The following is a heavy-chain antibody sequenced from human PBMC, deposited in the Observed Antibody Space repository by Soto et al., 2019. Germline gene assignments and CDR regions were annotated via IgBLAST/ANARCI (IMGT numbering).Heavy chain of an antibody. V-gene: IGHV3-30-3*01. D-gene: IGHD3-10*01. CDR3: ARARGLAHPYYFDY. CDR2: ISYDGSNK. J-gene: IGHJ4*02. CDR1: GFTFSSYA. Sequence: PGGSLRLSCAASGFTFSSYAMHWVRQAPGKGLEWVAVISYDGSNKYYADSVKGRFTISRDNSKNTLYLQMNSLRAEDTAVYYCARARGLAHPYYFDYWGQGTLVTVSS.